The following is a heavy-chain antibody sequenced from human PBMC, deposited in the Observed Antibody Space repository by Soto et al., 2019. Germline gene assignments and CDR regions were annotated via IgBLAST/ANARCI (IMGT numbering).Heavy chain of an antibody. V-gene: IGHV4-4*02. Sequence: PSETLSLTCAVSGGSISSSNWWSWVRQPPGKGLEWIGEIYHSGSTNYNPSLKSRVTISVDKSKNQFSLKLSSVTAADTAVYYCARCSRDVTGIRNCYNGMDVWGQGTTVTVSS. CDR3: ARCSRDVTGIRNCYNGMDV. D-gene: IGHD6-13*01. CDR1: GGSISSSNW. CDR2: IYHSGST. J-gene: IGHJ6*02.